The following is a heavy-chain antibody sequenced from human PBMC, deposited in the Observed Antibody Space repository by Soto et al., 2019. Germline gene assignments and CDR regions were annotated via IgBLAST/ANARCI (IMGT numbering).Heavy chain of an antibody. CDR3: AKGGQLLTEGGGY. CDR1: GFTFDDYA. J-gene: IGHJ4*02. D-gene: IGHD2-2*01. V-gene: IGHV3-9*01. CDR2: ISWNSGSI. Sequence: EVQLVESGGGLVQPGRSLRLSCAASGFTFDDYAMHWVRQAPGKGLEWVSGISWNSGSIGYADSVKGRFTISRDNDKTSLYLKMNSLRAEDTALYYCAKGGQLLTEGGGYWGQGTLVTVSS.